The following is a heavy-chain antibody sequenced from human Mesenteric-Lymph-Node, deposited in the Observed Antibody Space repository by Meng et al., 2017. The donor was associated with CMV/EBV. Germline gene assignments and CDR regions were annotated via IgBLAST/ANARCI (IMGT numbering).Heavy chain of an antibody. J-gene: IGHJ6*02. CDR3: ARASAGHQLPHYYDMDV. CDR2: VYYSGHT. CDR1: GGSISSSSHY. D-gene: IGHD2-2*01. Sequence: GSLRLSCSVYGGSISSSSHYWGWIRQPPGRGLEWIGSVYYSGHTYYNPSLKSRVTISVDTSKNQFSLKVSSVTAADTAMYYCARASAGHQLPHYYDMDVWGQGTTVTVSS. V-gene: IGHV4-39*07.